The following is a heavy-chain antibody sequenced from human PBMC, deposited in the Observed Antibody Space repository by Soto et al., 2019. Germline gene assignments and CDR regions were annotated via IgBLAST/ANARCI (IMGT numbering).Heavy chain of an antibody. CDR1: GYTFTSYA. Sequence: ASVKVSCRASGYTFTSYAMHWVRQAPGQRLEWMGWINAGNGNTKYSQKFQGRVTITRDTSASTAYMELSSLRSEDTAVYYCARDLGISRFDYWGQGTLVTVSS. CDR2: INAGNGNT. CDR3: ARDLGISRFDY. D-gene: IGHD2-15*01. V-gene: IGHV1-3*01. J-gene: IGHJ4*02.